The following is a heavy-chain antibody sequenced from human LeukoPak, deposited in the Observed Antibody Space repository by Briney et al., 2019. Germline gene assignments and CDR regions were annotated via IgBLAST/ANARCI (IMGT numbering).Heavy chain of an antibody. D-gene: IGHD1-26*01. CDR2: ISSSGSTS. CDR1: GFTFSNYE. V-gene: IGHV3-48*03. CDR3: ARWELGLDFDY. Sequence: PGGSLRLSCAASGFTFSNYEMNWVRQAPGKGLEWVSYISSSGSTSYYADSVKGRFTISRDNAKNSLYLQMNSLRAEDTAVYYCARWELGLDFDYWGQGTLVTVSS. J-gene: IGHJ4*02.